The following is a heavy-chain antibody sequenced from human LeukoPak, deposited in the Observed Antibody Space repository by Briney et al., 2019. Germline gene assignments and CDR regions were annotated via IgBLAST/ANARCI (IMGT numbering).Heavy chain of an antibody. V-gene: IGHV4-4*07. CDR1: GGSISSYY. J-gene: IGHJ4*02. CDR3: ARENSGSYREFDY. D-gene: IGHD1-26*01. CDR2: IYTSGST. Sequence: SETLSLTCTVSGGSISSYYWSWIRQSAGKGLEWIGRIYTSGSTNYNASLKSRVSMSVDTSKNQFSLKLSSVTAADTAVFYCARENSGSYREFDYWGQGTLVTVSS.